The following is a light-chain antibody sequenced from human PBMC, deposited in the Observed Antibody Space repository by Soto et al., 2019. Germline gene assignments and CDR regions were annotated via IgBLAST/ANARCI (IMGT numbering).Light chain of an antibody. J-gene: IGLJ3*02. CDR2: DNN. Sequence: QSVLTQPPSVSAAPGQTVTISCSGNSSKIGNNYVSWYQQLPGTAPKLLISDNNKRPSGIPDRFSVSKSGTSATLVITGLRTGDEGDYYCGTWDTSLRALFGGGTKLTVL. CDR1: SSKIGNNY. CDR3: GTWDTSLRAL. V-gene: IGLV1-51*01.